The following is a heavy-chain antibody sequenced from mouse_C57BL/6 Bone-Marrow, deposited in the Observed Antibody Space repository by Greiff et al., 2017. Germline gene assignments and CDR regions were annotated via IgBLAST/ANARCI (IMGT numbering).Heavy chain of an antibody. V-gene: IGHV5-4*03. Sequence: EVKLVESGGGLVKPGGSLKLSCAASGFTFSSYAMSWVRQTPEKRLEWVATIIDGGSYTYYPDNVKGRITISRDNAKNNLYLQMSHLKSEDTAMYYCARVSFFAYWGQGTLVTVSA. J-gene: IGHJ3*01. CDR2: IIDGGSYT. CDR3: ARVSFFAY. CDR1: GFTFSSYA.